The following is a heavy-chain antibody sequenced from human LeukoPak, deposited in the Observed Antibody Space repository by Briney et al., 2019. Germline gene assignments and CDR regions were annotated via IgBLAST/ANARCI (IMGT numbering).Heavy chain of an antibody. CDR1: GFTFSSYS. V-gene: IGHV3-23*01. J-gene: IGHJ2*01. CDR2: ISGTGSGT. Sequence: GGSLRLSCAASGFTFSSYSMSWVRQAPGKGLEWVSAISGTGSGTYYAHSVKGRFTISRDNSKNALYPQMNSLRAEDTALYYCAKDHANWYFDLWGRGTLLTVSS. CDR3: AKDHANWYFDL.